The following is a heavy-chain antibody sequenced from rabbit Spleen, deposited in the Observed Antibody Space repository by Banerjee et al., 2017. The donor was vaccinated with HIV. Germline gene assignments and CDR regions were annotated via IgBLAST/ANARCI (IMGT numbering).Heavy chain of an antibody. D-gene: IGHD4-1*01. Sequence: QLKESGGGLVQPGGSLKLSCKASGFTLSSYYMNWVRQAPGKGLEWIGDIDPIFGIAVYANWVNGRFTISSHNAQNTLYLQLNSLTAADTATYFCVREVAAKFNLWGQGTLVTVS. J-gene: IGHJ4*01. CDR1: GFTLSSYY. V-gene: IGHV1S7*01. CDR2: IDPIFGIA. CDR3: VREVAAKFNL.